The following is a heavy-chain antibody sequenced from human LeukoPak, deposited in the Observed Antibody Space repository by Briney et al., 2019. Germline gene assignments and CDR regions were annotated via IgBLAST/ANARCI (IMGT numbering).Heavy chain of an antibody. CDR1: GGSISSGDYY. D-gene: IGHD7-27*01. J-gene: IGHJ5*02. V-gene: IGHV4-30-4*01. Sequence: PSETLSLTCTVSGGSISSGDYYWSWIRQPPGKGLEWIGYIYYSGSTYYNPSLKSRVTISVDTSKNQFSLKLSSVTAADTAVYYCARVMGTSWLDPWGQGTLVTVSS. CDR2: IYYSGST. CDR3: ARVMGTSWLDP.